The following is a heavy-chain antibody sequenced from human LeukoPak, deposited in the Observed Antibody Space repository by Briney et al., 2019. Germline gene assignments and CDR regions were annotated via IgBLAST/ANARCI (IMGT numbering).Heavy chain of an antibody. J-gene: IGHJ4*02. CDR2: IWYDGRNK. Sequence: GGSLRLSYAASGFTFSSYGMHWARQAPGKGLEWVAVIWYDGRNKHYADSVKGRFTISRDNARNTLFLQMNSLRAEDTAVYYCARDPYSCSSGSGDYWGQGTLVTVSS. CDR1: GFTFSSYG. V-gene: IGHV3-33*01. CDR3: ARDPYSCSSGSGDY. D-gene: IGHD6-13*01.